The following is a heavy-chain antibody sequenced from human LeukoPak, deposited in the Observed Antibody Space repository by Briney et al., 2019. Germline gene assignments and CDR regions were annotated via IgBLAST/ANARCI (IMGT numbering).Heavy chain of an antibody. Sequence: SETLSLTCTVSVGFISSSSYYWGWIRQPPGKGLEWIGSIYYSCSTYYSPSLKSRVTISVDTSKNQFSLKLSSVTAADTAVYYCARLAVGLDYWGQGTLVTVSS. CDR1: VGFISSSSYY. CDR3: ARLAVGLDY. D-gene: IGHD6-19*01. CDR2: IYYSCST. V-gene: IGHV4-39*01. J-gene: IGHJ4*02.